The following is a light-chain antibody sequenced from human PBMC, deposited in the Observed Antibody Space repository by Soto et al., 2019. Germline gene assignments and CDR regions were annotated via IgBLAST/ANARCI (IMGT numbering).Light chain of an antibody. CDR3: SSFASSNTWV. CDR1: SSDVGAYNY. V-gene: IGLV2-8*01. CDR2: EVT. J-gene: IGLJ3*02. Sequence: QSALTQPPSXXXSPXXXXXISCTGTSSDVGAYNYVSWYQQHAGKAPKLVIYEVTKRPSGVPDRFSGSKSANTASLTVPGLQAEDEADYYCSSFASSNTWVFGGGTKLTVL.